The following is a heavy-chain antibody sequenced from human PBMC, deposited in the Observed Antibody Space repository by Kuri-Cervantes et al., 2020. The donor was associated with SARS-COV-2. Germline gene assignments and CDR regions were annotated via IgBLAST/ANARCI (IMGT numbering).Heavy chain of an antibody. J-gene: IGHJ4*02. CDR2: ISGSGGST. CDR1: GFTFSSYA. Sequence: LSLTCAASGFTFSSYAMSWVRQAPGKGLEWASAISGSGGSTYYADSVKGRFTISRDNSKNTLYLQMNSLRAEDTAVYYCAKDMRGTRTYFDYWGQGTLVTVSS. V-gene: IGHV3-23*01. D-gene: IGHD1-7*01. CDR3: AKDMRGTRTYFDY.